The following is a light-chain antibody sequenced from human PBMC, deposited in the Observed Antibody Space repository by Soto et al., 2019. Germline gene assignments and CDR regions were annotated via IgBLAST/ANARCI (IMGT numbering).Light chain of an antibody. CDR2: GAS. CDR3: QQYGTSPYT. Sequence: EIVLTQSPGTLSLSPGERATLSCRASQNVDSTYLAWYQQRPGQAPRLLIYGASSRATGIPDRFSGSGSGTDFTLTISRLEAADSAVYFCQQYGTSPYTFGQGTKLEIK. J-gene: IGKJ2*01. CDR1: QNVDSTY. V-gene: IGKV3-20*01.